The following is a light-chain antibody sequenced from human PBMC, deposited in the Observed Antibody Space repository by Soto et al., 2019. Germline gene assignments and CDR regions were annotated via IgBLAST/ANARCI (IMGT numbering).Light chain of an antibody. J-gene: IGLJ1*01. CDR2: EVS. V-gene: IGLV2-14*01. CDR3: SSFRGGTAH. Sequence: QSVLTPPACVSGSTGQSISISYTGTSSDIGGYNFVSWYHQHPGKAPKLMIYEVSNRPSGVSDRFSGSKSGNTASLTISGLQAEDEADYYCSSFRGGTAHFGTGTKV. CDR1: SSDIGGYNF.